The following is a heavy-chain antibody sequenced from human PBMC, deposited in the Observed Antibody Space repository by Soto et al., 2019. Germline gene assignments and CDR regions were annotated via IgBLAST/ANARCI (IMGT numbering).Heavy chain of an antibody. J-gene: IGHJ4*02. CDR1: EYTFINYP. Sequence: GASVKVSCKASEYTFINYPMHWVRQAPGQRLEWMGWVTTGNGNTKYSQKFQGRVTITRDTSARTAYMELSSLRSEDTAVYYCARAGYCTGSSCSPDFDYWGQGTLVTVSS. CDR3: ARAGYCTGSSCSPDFDY. V-gene: IGHV1-3*04. D-gene: IGHD2-15*01. CDR2: VTTGNGNT.